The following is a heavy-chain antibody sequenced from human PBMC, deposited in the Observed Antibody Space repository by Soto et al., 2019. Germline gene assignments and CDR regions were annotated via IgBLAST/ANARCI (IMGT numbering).Heavy chain of an antibody. CDR1: GGSISSSSYY. CDR2: IYYSGST. CDR3: ARRGAVAATTYDY. D-gene: IGHD2-15*01. V-gene: IGHV4-39*01. J-gene: IGHJ4*02. Sequence: QLQLQESGPGLVMPSETLSLTCTVSGGSISSSSYYWGWIRQPPGKGLEWIGSIYYSGSTYYNPSLKSRVTISVDTSKNQFSLKLSSVTAADSAVYYCARRGAVAATTYDYWGQGTLVTVSS.